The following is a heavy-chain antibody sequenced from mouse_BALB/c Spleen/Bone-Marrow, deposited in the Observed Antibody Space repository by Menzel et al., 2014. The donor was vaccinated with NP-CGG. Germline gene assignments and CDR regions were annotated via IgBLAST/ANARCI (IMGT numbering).Heavy chain of an antibody. D-gene: IGHD1-1*01. Sequence: QVQLKQSGAELAKPGASLKMSCKASGYTFXSYWMHWVKQRPGQGLEWIGYVNPSTDYTEYNQKFKDKATLTADKSSSTAFMQLSSLTSEDSAVYYCARRAYGGSYGFAYWGQGTLVTVSA. J-gene: IGHJ3*01. CDR1: GYTFXSYW. CDR3: ARRAYGGSYGFAY. CDR2: VNPSTDYT. V-gene: IGHV1-7*01.